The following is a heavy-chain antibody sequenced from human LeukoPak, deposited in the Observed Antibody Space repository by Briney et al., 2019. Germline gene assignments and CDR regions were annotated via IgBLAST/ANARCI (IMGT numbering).Heavy chain of an antibody. J-gene: IGHJ2*01. CDR1: GFTFGTHA. Sequence: PGGSLRLSCEASGFTFGTHAMNWIRQTPGKGLEWLSVISGDVQTTTYASSVKGRFTISRDNSKNTLYLEMNSLRVDDTAIYYCAKDGYYSSANHFARLHFDLWGRGTRVTVSS. CDR3: AKDGYYSSANHFARLHFDL. D-gene: IGHD3-3*01. CDR2: ISGDVQTT. V-gene: IGHV3-23*01.